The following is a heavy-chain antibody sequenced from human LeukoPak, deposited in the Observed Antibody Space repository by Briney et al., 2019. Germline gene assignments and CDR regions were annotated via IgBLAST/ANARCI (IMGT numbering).Heavy chain of an antibody. J-gene: IGHJ5*02. Sequence: GSLRLSCAASGFIFSSYWMSWIRQPPGKGLEWIGEINHSGSTNYNPSLKSRVTISVDTSKNQFSLKLSSVTAADTAVYYCARARPYYYGSGRKPPNWFDPWGQGTLVTVSS. CDR1: GFIFSSYW. V-gene: IGHV4-34*01. CDR3: ARARPYYYGSGRKPPNWFDP. D-gene: IGHD3-10*01. CDR2: INHSGST.